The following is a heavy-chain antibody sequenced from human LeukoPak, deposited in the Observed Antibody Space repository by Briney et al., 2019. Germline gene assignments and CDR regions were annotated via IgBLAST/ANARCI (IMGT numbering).Heavy chain of an antibody. CDR1: GGSISGSSYY. CDR2: ISSRGST. J-gene: IGHJ4*02. CDR3: ARGRILAYYDYVWGSYRFSYFDY. V-gene: IGHV4-39*01. Sequence: SETLSLTCGVSGGSISGSSYYWGWIPQPPGRGLEWIGSISSRGSTSYNPSLNSRVTITVDTSKNQFSLRLSSVTAADPCVYYCARGRILAYYDYVWGSYRFSYFDYWGQGTLVTVSS. D-gene: IGHD3-16*02.